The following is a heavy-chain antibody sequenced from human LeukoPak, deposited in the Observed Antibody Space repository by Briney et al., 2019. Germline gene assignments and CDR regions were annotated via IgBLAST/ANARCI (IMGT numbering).Heavy chain of an antibody. V-gene: IGHV3-11*04. D-gene: IGHD5-18*01. CDR2: ISSSSTTI. CDR3: ARDRWEDTAMVN. CDR1: GFTFSDYY. J-gene: IGHJ4*02. Sequence: PGGSLRLSCAASGFTFSDYYMSWIRQAPGKGLEWVSYISSSSTTIYYADSVKGRFTISRDNAKNTLYLQMNSLRAEDTAVYYCARDRWEDTAMVNWGQGTLVTVSS.